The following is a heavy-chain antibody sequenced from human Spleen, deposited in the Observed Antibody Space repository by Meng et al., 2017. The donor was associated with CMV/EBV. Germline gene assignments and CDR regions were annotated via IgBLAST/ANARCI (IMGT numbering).Heavy chain of an antibody. CDR1: GYTFSSYA. CDR3: ARILYGGNPPFDY. D-gene: IGHD4/OR15-4a*01. CDR2: ISTDSDNR. J-gene: IGHJ4*02. Sequence: ASVKVSCKASGYTFSSYAITWVRQAPGQGLEWMGRISTDSDNRNYGQNFQGRVTMTTDTSTSTAYMELSSLRSDDTAVYFCARILYGGNPPFDYWGQGTLVTVSS. V-gene: IGHV1-18*01.